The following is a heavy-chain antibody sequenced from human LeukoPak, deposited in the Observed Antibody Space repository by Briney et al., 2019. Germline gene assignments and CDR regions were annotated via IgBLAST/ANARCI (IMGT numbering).Heavy chain of an antibody. Sequence: PSETLSLTCTVSGDSISSYYWSWIRQPAGKGLEWIGRIYSTGSTNGNPSLKSRVSMSVDTSRNQFSLKLSSVTAADTAVYYCARDGYNGLYNWFDPWGQGTLVTVSS. J-gene: IGHJ5*02. CDR3: ARDGYNGLYNWFDP. CDR1: GDSISSYY. D-gene: IGHD5-24*01. CDR2: IYSTGST. V-gene: IGHV4-4*07.